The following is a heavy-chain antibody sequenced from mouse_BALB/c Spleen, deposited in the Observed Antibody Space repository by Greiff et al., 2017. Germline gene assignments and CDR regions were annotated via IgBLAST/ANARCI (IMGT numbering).Heavy chain of an antibody. CDR1: GYTFTDYA. Sequence: QVQLQQSGAELVRPGVSVKISCKGSGYTFTDYAMHWVKQSHAKSLEWIGVISTYYGDASYNQKFKGKATMTVDKSSSTAYMELARLTSEDSAIYYCARGGDYDGPWFAYWGQGTLVTVSA. V-gene: IGHV1S137*01. CDR2: ISTYYGDA. CDR3: ARGGDYDGPWFAY. J-gene: IGHJ3*01. D-gene: IGHD2-4*01.